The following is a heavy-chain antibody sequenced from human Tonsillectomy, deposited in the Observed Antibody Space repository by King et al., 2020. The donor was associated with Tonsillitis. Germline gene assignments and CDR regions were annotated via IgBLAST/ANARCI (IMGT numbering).Heavy chain of an antibody. Sequence: QLQESGQGLVKPSETLSLTCTVSGGSISSYYWSWIRQPAGKGLEWIGRIYTSGSTNYNPSLKSRVPMSVDTSKNQFSLKLSSVTAADTAVYYCAGSYPRWVEDYYYCGMDDWGQGTTVTVAS. CDR2: IYTSGST. J-gene: IGHJ6*02. CDR3: AGSYPRWVEDYYYCGMDD. V-gene: IGHV4-4*07. D-gene: IGHD1-26*01. CDR1: GGSISSYY.